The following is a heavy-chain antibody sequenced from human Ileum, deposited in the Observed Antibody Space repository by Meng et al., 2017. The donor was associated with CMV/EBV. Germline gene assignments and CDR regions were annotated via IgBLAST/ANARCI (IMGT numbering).Heavy chain of an antibody. CDR1: GYTFNAYH. J-gene: IGHJ5*02. Sequence: LVQAGAGVKKPGASVKASCKASGYTFNAYHVHWVRQAPGQGLEWMGWINPNSGGTKYAQKFRGRVTLTRDTSISTVYMDLTTITSDDTAVYYCARPYTSGWSNWFDPWGQGTLVTVSS. V-gene: IGHV1-2*02. D-gene: IGHD6-19*01. CDR2: INPNSGGT. CDR3: ARPYTSGWSNWFDP.